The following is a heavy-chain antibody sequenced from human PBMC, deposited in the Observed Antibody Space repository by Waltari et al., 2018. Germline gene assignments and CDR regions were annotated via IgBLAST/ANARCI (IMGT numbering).Heavy chain of an antibody. J-gene: IGHJ3*02. V-gene: IGHV4-4*02. CDR2: IYNSGST. Sequence: QVQLQESGPGLVKPSGTLSLTCAVSGGSISSSNWWTWVRPPPGKGLEWIGEIYNSGSTNYNPSLKSRVTISVDKSKNQFSLKLSSVTAADTAVYYCARDHGGNSVPDDAFDIWGQGTMVTVSS. CDR3: ARDHGGNSVPDDAFDI. D-gene: IGHD2-21*02. CDR1: GGSISSSNW.